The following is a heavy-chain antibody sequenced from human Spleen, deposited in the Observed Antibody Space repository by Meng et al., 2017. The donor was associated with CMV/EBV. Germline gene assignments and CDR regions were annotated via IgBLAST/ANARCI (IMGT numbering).Heavy chain of an antibody. Sequence: QGQLQQWGAGLLKPSETLSLTCAVYGGSFMGYYWGWIRQPPGKGLEWIGYIYYSGSTYYNPSLKSRVTISVDTSKNQFSPKLSSVTAADTAVYYCARALLWFGELNDYWGQGTLVTVSS. CDR1: GGSFMGYY. J-gene: IGHJ4*02. CDR3: ARALLWFGELNDY. D-gene: IGHD3-10*01. CDR2: IYYSGST. V-gene: IGHV4-34*01.